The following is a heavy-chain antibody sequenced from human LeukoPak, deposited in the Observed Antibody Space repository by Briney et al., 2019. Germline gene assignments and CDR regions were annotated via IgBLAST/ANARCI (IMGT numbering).Heavy chain of an antibody. Sequence: GASVKVYCKASGYTFTGYYMHWVRQAPGQGLEWMGWSNPNSGGTNYAQKFQGRVTMTRDTSISTAYMELSRLRSDDTAVYYCARVIDDSSGYSDYYGMDIWGQGTTVTVSS. CDR1: GYTFTGYY. CDR3: ARVIDDSSGYSDYYGMDI. J-gene: IGHJ6*02. CDR2: SNPNSGGT. D-gene: IGHD3-22*01. V-gene: IGHV1-2*02.